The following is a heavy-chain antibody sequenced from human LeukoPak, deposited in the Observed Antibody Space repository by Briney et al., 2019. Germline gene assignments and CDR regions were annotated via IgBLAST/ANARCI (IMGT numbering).Heavy chain of an antibody. CDR1: GFTFSSYS. D-gene: IGHD1-26*01. CDR2: ISSSSSYI. Sequence: GGSLRLSCAASGFTFSSYSMTWVRQAPGKGLEWVSSISSSSSYIYYADSVKGRFTISRDNAKNSLYLQMNSLRAEDTAVYYCARDRSGSYGYWGQGTLVTVSS. V-gene: IGHV3-21*01. J-gene: IGHJ4*02. CDR3: ARDRSGSYGY.